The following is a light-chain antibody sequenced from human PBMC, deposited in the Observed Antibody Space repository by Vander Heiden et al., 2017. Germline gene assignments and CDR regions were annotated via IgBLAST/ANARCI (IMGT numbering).Light chain of an antibody. CDR2: VAY. CDR3: QQYGNAPPAFT. CDR1: QSVSSSC. J-gene: IGKJ4*01. V-gene: IGKV3-20*01. Sequence: IVLPHSPGTLALSPGAGATPSCRARQSVSSSCLAWYQQKPGQAPRLLLLVAYSRATGIPDRFSGSGSGTDFTLTISRMRPEDVAVDDCQQYGNAPPAFTFGAGTKVEIK.